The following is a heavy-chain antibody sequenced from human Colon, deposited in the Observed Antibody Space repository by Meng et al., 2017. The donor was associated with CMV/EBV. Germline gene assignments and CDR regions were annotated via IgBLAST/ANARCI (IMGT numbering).Heavy chain of an antibody. V-gene: IGHV3-30*02. CDR2: IGSDGSIK. Sequence: GESLKISCAASGLTFNGYGLHWVRQAPGKGLEWVAFIGSDGSIKRYADSVKGRLTISRDNSKNTLWLQMHSLRPEDTAVFYCARAGSGSYPNWFDPWGQGTLVTVSS. D-gene: IGHD3-10*01. CDR3: ARAGSGSYPNWFDP. CDR1: GLTFNGYG. J-gene: IGHJ5*02.